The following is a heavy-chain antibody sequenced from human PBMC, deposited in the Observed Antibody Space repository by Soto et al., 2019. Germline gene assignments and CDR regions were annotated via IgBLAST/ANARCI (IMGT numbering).Heavy chain of an antibody. Sequence: SETLSLTCAVSGGSISSYYWSWIRQPPGKGLEWIGYIYYSGSINYNPSLKSRVTISVDTSKNQFSLKLSSVTAADTAVYYCARSDGRYWGQGTLVTVSS. J-gene: IGHJ4*02. CDR1: GGSISSYY. CDR3: ARSDGRY. CDR2: IYYSGSI. V-gene: IGHV4-59*01.